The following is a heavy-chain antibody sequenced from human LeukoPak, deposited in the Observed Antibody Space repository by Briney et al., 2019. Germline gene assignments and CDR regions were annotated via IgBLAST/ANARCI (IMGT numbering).Heavy chain of an antibody. CDR3: ARDKNSGWYMDV. CDR1: GFTFSSYA. V-gene: IGHV3-64*01. Sequence: GGSLRLSCAASGFTFSSYAMHWVRQAPGKGLEYVSAISSNGGSTYYANSVKGRFTISRDNSKNTLYLQMGSLRAEDMAVYYCARDKNSGWYMDVWGKGTTVTVSS. CDR2: ISSNGGST. D-gene: IGHD3-10*01. J-gene: IGHJ6*03.